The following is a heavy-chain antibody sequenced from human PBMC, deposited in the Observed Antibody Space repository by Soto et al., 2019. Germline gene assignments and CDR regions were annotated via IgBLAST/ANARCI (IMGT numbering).Heavy chain of an antibody. J-gene: IGHJ6*02. CDR1: GGTFSSSS. Sequence: GASLKVSCKASGGTFSSSSISWVRRASGKGLEWMGGIIPSFGTTNYAQKFQGRVTMTTDKSTSTVYMELSSLRSEDTAVYYYARVIAVAGTTHLPPTDLSGMDVWGQGTTVTVSS. CDR2: IIPSFGTT. CDR3: ARVIAVAGTTHLPPTDLSGMDV. V-gene: IGHV1-69*05. D-gene: IGHD6-19*01.